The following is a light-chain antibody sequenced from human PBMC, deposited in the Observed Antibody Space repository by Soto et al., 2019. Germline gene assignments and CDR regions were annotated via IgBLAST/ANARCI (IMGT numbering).Light chain of an antibody. Sequence: SYELTQPPSVSVAPGKTARITCGGNNSGSKSVHWYQQKPGQAPVLVIYYDTDRPSGIPERFSGSNSGNTATLTISSVEAGDEADYYCQVWDSSSDHYVFGTGTKLTVL. J-gene: IGLJ1*01. V-gene: IGLV3-21*04. CDR3: QVWDSSSDHYV. CDR2: YDT. CDR1: NSGSKS.